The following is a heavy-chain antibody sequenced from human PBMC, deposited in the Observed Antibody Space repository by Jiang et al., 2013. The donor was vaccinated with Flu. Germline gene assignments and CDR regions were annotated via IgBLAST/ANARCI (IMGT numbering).Heavy chain of an antibody. CDR1: GGTFNSNA. V-gene: IGHV1-69*06. J-gene: IGHJ6*02. CDR2: IIPMFGTP. Sequence: QLVESGAEVKKPGSSVKVFCEASGGTFNSNAFSWVRQAPGQGLDWMGGIIPMFGTPDYAQKFQGRVIITADKSTSTVYMELSSLKSEDTAVYYCARDPCTNGVCYLSGMDVWGQGTTVTVSS. CDR3: ARDPCTNGVCYLSGMDV. D-gene: IGHD2-8*01.